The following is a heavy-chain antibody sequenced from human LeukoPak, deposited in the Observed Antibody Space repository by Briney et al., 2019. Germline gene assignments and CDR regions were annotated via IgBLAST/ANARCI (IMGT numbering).Heavy chain of an antibody. CDR1: GGTFSSYA. CDR3: ARHRTVTDSVDI. V-gene: IGHV1-69*01. CDR2: IIPIFGTA. Sequence: SVKVSCKASGGTFSSYAISWLRQAPGQGLEWMGGIIPIFGTANYAQKFQGRVTITADESTSTAYMELSSLRSEDTAVYYCARHRTVTDSVDILGQGTMVTVSS. D-gene: IGHD4-11*01. J-gene: IGHJ3*02.